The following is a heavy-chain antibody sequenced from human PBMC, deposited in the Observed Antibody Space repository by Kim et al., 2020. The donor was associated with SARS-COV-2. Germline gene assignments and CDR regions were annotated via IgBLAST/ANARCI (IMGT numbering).Heavy chain of an antibody. V-gene: IGHV1-69*01. Sequence: AQKFQGRVTITADESTSTAYMELSSLRSEDTAVYYCARVFYGSGTRWFDPWGQGTLVTVSS. CDR3: ARVFYGSGTRWFDP. J-gene: IGHJ5*02. D-gene: IGHD3-10*01.